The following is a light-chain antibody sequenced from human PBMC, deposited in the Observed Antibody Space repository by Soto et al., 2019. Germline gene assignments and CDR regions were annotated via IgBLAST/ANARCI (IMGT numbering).Light chain of an antibody. CDR1: QGIRND. CDR2: AAS. CDR3: QRTYNAPPSA. J-gene: IGKJ3*01. V-gene: IGKV1-6*01. Sequence: AIKMTQSPSSLSSSVGDRVTINCRESQGIRNDLGWYQQKPGKAPKLLIYAASSLQSGVPSRFSGSGSGTDFTLTISSLQPEDVATYYGQRTYNAPPSAFGPGTKVDI.